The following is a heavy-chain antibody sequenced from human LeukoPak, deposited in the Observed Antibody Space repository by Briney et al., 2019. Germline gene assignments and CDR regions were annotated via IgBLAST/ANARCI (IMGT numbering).Heavy chain of an antibody. CDR3: ATDRGGSYYY. J-gene: IGHJ4*02. D-gene: IGHD1-26*01. V-gene: IGHV1-69-2*01. CDR1: GYTFTDYY. Sequence: GASVKISCKVSGYTFTDYYMHWVQQAPGKGLEWKGLVDPEDGETIYAEKFQGRVTITADTSTDAAYMELSSLRSEDTAVYYCATDRGGSYYYWGQGTLVTVSS. CDR2: VDPEDGET.